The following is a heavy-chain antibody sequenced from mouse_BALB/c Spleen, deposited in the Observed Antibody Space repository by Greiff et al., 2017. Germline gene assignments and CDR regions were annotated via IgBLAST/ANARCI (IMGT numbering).Heavy chain of an antibody. CDR2: ISSGGST. Sequence: EVKLVESGGGLVKPGGSLKLSCAASGFTFSSYAMSWVRQTPEKRLEWVASISSGGSTYYPDSVKGRFTISRDNARNNLYLQMSSLRSEDTAMYYCARVQYGSYFEDWGQGTTVTVSS. CDR1: GFTFSSYA. CDR3: ARVQYGSYFED. D-gene: IGHD2-10*02. V-gene: IGHV5-6-5*01. J-gene: IGHJ2*01.